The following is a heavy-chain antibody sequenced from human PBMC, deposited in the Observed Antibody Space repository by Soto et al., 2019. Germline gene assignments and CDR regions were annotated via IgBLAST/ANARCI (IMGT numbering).Heavy chain of an antibody. CDR3: AKVGSGYYTGFYFDF. D-gene: IGHD3-3*01. CDR2: MKKDGSEK. V-gene: IGHV3-7*03. J-gene: IGHJ4*02. CDR1: GFSFGDYW. Sequence: EVQLVESGGALVQRGGSLRLSCAASGFSFGDYWMSWVRQAPGKGLEWVAHMKKDGSEKYYVDSVKGRFTISRDNTKNTLYLMMKRLRTEDAAVYYCAKVGSGYYTGFYFDFWGQGTLVSVSS.